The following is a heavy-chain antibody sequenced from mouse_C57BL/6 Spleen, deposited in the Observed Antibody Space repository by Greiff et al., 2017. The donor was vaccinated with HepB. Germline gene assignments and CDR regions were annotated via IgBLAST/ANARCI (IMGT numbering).Heavy chain of an antibody. V-gene: IGHV1-26*01. J-gene: IGHJ2*01. CDR3: ARGNFNRGSSYFDY. CDR1: GYTFTDYY. D-gene: IGHD1-1*01. Sequence: VQLQQSGPELVKPGASVKISCKASGYTFTDYYMNWVKQSHGKSLEWIGDINPNNGGTSYNQKFKGKATLTVDKSSSTAYMELRSLTSEDSAVYYCARGNFNRGSSYFDYWGQGTTLTVSS. CDR2: INPNNGGT.